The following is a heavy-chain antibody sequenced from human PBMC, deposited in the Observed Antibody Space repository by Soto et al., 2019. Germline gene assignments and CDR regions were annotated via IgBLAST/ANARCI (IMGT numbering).Heavy chain of an antibody. V-gene: IGHV1-18*01. CDR2: ISAYNGNT. D-gene: IGHD5-18*01. CDR1: GDAFTSYG. Sequence: GASVKVSCKASGDAFTSYGISWVRQAPGQGLEWMGWISAYNGNTNYAQKLQGRVTMTTDTSTSTAYMELRSLRSDDTAVYYCARWGVDTATADAFDIWGQGTMVTVSS. CDR3: ARWGVDTATADAFDI. J-gene: IGHJ3*02.